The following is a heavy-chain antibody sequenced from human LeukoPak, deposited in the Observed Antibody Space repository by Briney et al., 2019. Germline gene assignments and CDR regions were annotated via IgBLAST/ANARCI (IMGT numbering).Heavy chain of an antibody. V-gene: IGHV3-30-3*01. CDR1: GFTFSSYA. CDR3: AKDLRLDRYYYYGMDG. Sequence: GGSLRLSCAASGFTFSSYAMHWVRQAPGKGLEWVAVISYDGSNKYYADSVKGRFTISRDNSKNTLYLQMNSLRAEDTALYYCAKDLRLDRYYYYGMDGWGQGTTVTV. D-gene: IGHD6-19*01. CDR2: ISYDGSNK. J-gene: IGHJ6*02.